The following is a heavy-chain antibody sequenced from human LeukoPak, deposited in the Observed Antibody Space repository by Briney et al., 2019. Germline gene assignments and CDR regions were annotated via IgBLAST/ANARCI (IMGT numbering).Heavy chain of an antibody. CDR2: ISSSSSSYI. Sequence: PGGSLSLSCAASGFTFSSYSMDWVRRAPGKGLEWVSSISSSSSSYIYYADSVKGRFTISRDNAKNSLYLQMNSLRAEDTAVYYCARDVASAYYYGSGSYAWFDPWGQGTLVTVSS. CDR1: GFTFSSYS. J-gene: IGHJ5*02. D-gene: IGHD3-10*01. V-gene: IGHV3-21*01. CDR3: ARDVASAYYYGSGSYAWFDP.